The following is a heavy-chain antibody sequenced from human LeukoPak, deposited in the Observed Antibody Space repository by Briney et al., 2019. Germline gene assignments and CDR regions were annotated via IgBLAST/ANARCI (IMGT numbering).Heavy chain of an antibody. CDR3: VRASVESGGAFDI. CDR2: VSFGGGT. Sequence: SETLSLTCTVSGGSISTDYWSWIRQPPGKGRDWIGYVSFGGGTNYNPSLKSRVITSADTSKNQFSLNLTSVTAADTAVYYCVRASVESGGAFDIWGQGTMVTVSS. J-gene: IGHJ3*02. CDR1: GGSISTDY. V-gene: IGHV4-59*01. D-gene: IGHD2-15*01.